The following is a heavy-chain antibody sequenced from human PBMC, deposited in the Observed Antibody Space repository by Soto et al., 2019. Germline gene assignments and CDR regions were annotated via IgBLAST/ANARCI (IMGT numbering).Heavy chain of an antibody. CDR3: ARDHDFWSGYFSPWFDP. V-gene: IGHV3-21*01. Sequence: WWSLRLSCSASVFTFSSYSMNWVRQAPGKGLEWVSSISSSSSYIYYADSVKGRFTISRDNAKNSLYLQMNSLRAEDTAVYYCARDHDFWSGYFSPWFDPWGQGTLVTVSS. CDR2: ISSSSSYI. D-gene: IGHD3-3*01. J-gene: IGHJ5*02. CDR1: VFTFSSYS.